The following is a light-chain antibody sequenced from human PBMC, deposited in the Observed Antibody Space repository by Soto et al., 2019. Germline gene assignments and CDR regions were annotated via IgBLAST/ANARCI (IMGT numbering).Light chain of an antibody. CDR1: QSVSSN. CDR3: QQCGSSPIT. CDR2: GAS. Sequence: VPQAPGTLPLPPAPRDRLSCRASQSVSSNLAWYQQKPGQAPRLPIYGASTRATGIPARFSGSGSKTDFTLTISRLEPEDFAVYYCQQCGSSPITFGQGTRLVIK. J-gene: IGKJ5*01. V-gene: IGKV3-20*01.